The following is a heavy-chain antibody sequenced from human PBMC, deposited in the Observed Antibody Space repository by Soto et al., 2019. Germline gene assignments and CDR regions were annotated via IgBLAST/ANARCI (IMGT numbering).Heavy chain of an antibody. V-gene: IGHV3-74*01. CDR2: INDDGNSK. J-gene: IGHJ4*02. D-gene: IGHD3-3*01. CDR3: ARVPFFSWSPGYFDY. Sequence: EVQLVESGGGLVQPGRSLRLSCAASGFTFSRYWMHWVRQAPGKGLVWVARINDDGNSKSYTDSVKGRFTISRDNIKNKLYVKTMSLRAEDTAVYYCARVPFFSWSPGYFDYWGQLTLVTVSS. CDR1: GFTFSRYW.